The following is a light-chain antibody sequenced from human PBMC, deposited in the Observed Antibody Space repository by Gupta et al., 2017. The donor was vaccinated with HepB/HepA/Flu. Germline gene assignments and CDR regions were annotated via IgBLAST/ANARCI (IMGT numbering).Light chain of an antibody. Sequence: DIQMTQSPSSLSASVGDRVTITCRASQGISTALAWYQQKPGNVPKLLIYAASTLQSGVPSRFSGSGSGTDFTLTINNLQPEDFATYYCQKDNSAPITFGGGTEVEIK. V-gene: IGKV1-27*01. J-gene: IGKJ4*02. CDR2: AAS. CDR1: QGISTA. CDR3: QKDNSAPIT.